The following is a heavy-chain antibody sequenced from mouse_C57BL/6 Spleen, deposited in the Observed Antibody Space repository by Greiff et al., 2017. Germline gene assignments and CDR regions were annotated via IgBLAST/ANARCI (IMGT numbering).Heavy chain of an antibody. Sequence: VQLKESGTVLARPGASVKMSCKTSGYTFTSYWMHWVKQRPGKGLEWIGAIYPGNSDTSYHQKFKGKAKLTAVTSASTAYMELSSLKNEDSTFYYCTRRDCYYAYYAMDYWGQGTSVTVSS. J-gene: IGHJ4*01. V-gene: IGHV1-5*01. CDR2: IYPGNSDT. D-gene: IGHD1-1*01. CDR3: TRRDCYYAYYAMDY. CDR1: GYTFTSYW.